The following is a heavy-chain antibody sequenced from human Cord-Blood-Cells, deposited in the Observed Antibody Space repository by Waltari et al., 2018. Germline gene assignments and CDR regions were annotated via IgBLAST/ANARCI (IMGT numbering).Heavy chain of an antibody. D-gene: IGHD4-17*01. CDR2: IYYSGST. J-gene: IGHJ4*02. CDR1: GGSISSYY. CDR3: ARQRNGDYVFDY. Sequence: QVQLQESGPGLEKPSETLSLTCTVSGGSISSYYWSWIRQPPGKGLEWIGYIYYSGSTNYNPSLKSRVTISVDTSKNQFSLKLSSVTAADTAVYYCARQRNGDYVFDYWGQGTLVTVSS. V-gene: IGHV4-59*08.